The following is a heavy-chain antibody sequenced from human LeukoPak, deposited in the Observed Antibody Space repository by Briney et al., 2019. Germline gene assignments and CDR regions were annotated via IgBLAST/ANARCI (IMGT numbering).Heavy chain of an antibody. J-gene: IGHJ4*02. CDR1: GFTFSSFW. D-gene: IGHD3-3*01. CDR2: IKKDGSQK. CDR3: TRVFGGYDVSDY. V-gene: IGHV3-7*03. Sequence: PGGSLRLSCAASGFTFSSFWMSWVRQAPGKGLEWVANIKKDGSQKYYVDSVEGRFTIPRDSAKNSLYLQMDSLRVDDTAVYYCTRVFGGYDVSDYWGQGTLVTVSS.